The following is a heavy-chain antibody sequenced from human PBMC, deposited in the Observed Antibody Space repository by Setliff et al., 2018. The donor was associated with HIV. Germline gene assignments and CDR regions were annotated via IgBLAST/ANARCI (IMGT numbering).Heavy chain of an antibody. Sequence: SETLSLTCTVSGGSISTSRYYWGWIRQPPGKGLERIGSINYRGNTYYNPSLTSRAAIFVDTSKNQISLKLSSVTAADTAVYYCASLNGSESPYIYYYYMDVWGKGTTVTVSS. J-gene: IGHJ6*03. CDR3: ASLNGSESPYIYYYYMDV. CDR2: INYRGNT. D-gene: IGHD3-10*01. CDR1: GGSISTSRYY. V-gene: IGHV4-39*01.